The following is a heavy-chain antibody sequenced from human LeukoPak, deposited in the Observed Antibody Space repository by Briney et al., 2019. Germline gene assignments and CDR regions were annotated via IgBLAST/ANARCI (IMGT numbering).Heavy chain of an antibody. CDR3: ARDFRYYYGSGSYYYYYYYGMDV. CDR1: GFTFSSFG. D-gene: IGHD3-10*01. J-gene: IGHJ6*02. CDR2: IPHDGSNK. Sequence: GGSLRLSCLASGFTFSSFGMHWVRQAPGKGLEWVAFIPHDGSNKHYADSVSGRFTISRDNSGNTLYLQMNSLRAEDTAVYYCARDFRYYYGSGSYYYYYYYGMDVWGQGTTVTVSS. V-gene: IGHV3-30*02.